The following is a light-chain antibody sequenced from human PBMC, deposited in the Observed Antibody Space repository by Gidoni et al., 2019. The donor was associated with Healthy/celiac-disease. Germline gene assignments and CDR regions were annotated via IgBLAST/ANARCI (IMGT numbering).Light chain of an antibody. CDR1: QSISSY. Sequence: DIQMTQSPSSLSASVGDRVTITCRASQSISSYLNWYQQKPGKAPKLLIYAASSLQSGVPSRFSGSGSGTDFTLTISSLQPEDFATYYCQQSYSTPPXFXQGTKVEI. CDR3: QQSYSTPPX. J-gene: IGKJ1*01. CDR2: AAS. V-gene: IGKV1-39*01.